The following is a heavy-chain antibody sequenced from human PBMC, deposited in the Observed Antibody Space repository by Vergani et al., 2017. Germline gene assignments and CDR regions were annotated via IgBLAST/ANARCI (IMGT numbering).Heavy chain of an antibody. V-gene: IGHV3-9*01. CDR1: GFTFDDYA. J-gene: IGHJ4*02. CDR3: ARDLRERCSGGSCYSGFDY. Sequence: EVQLVESGGGLVQPGRSLRLSCAASGFTFDDYAMHWVRQAPGKGLEWVSGISWNSGSIGYADSVKGRFTISRDNAKNSLYLQMNSLRAEDTAVYYCARDLRERCSGGSCYSGFDYWGQGTLVTVSS. CDR2: ISWNSGSI. D-gene: IGHD2-15*01.